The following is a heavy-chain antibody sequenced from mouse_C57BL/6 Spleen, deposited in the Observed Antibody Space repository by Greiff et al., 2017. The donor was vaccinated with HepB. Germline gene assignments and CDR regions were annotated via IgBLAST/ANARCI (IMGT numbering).Heavy chain of an antibody. V-gene: IGHV1-54*01. J-gene: IGHJ4*01. CDR2: INPGSGGT. CDR3: ATGSSYVDYAMDY. CDR1: GYAFTNYL. Sequence: QVQLQQSGAELVRPGTSVKVSCKASGYAFTNYLIEWVKQRPGQGLEWIGVINPGSGGTNNNEKFKGKVTLTADKSSSTAYMQLSSLTSEDSAVYFCATGSSYVDYAMDYWGQGTSVTVSS. D-gene: IGHD1-1*01.